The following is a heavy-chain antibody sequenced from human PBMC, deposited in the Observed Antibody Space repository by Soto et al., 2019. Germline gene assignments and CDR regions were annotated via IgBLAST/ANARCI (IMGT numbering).Heavy chain of an antibody. D-gene: IGHD4-4*01. J-gene: IGHJ6*02. CDR2: IIPMYGRA. CDR3: ARGSWDYTNYAVNGMDV. V-gene: IGHV1-69*13. CDR1: GGTFSSYS. Sequence: SVKVSCKASGGTFSSYSINWVRQAPGHGLEWMGGIIPMYGRANFTQKFQDRVTITADESSLTANLELRSLRSEDTAVYFCARGSWDYTNYAVNGMDVWGQGTTVTVSS.